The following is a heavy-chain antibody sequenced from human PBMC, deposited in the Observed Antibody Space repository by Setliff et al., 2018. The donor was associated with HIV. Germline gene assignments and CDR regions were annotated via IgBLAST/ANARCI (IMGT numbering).Heavy chain of an antibody. CDR1: GGSFSGYY. CDR3: ASSQGYDFWSGPTGYYMDV. D-gene: IGHD3-3*01. CDR2: INHSGST. Sequence: SETLSLTCAVYGGSFSGYYWSWIRQPPGKGLEWIGEINHSGSTNYNPSLKSRVTISVDTSKNQFSLKLSSVTAADTAVYYCASSQGYDFWSGPTGYYMDVWGKGTTVTVSS. V-gene: IGHV4-34*01. J-gene: IGHJ6*03.